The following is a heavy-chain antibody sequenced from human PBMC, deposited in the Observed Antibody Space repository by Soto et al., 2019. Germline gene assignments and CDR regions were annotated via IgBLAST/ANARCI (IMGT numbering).Heavy chain of an antibody. CDR3: ARSNFDVSSGYPVGPCY. Sequence: SVKVSCKATGYTFSDYYIHWLRQAPGQGLEWMGWINPDNGGIKYAQKFQGRVTMTRDTSISTAYMDLSRLRSDDTAVYYCARSNFDVSSGYPVGPCYWCQGTQVTVSS. J-gene: IGHJ4*02. CDR1: GYTFSDYY. CDR2: INPDNGGI. D-gene: IGHD3-22*01. V-gene: IGHV1-2*02.